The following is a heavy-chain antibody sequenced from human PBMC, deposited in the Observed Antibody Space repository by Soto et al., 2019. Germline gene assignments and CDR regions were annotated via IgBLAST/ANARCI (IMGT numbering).Heavy chain of an antibody. J-gene: IGHJ4*02. CDR3: AKTSGVIVVVTSFDH. CDR1: GFTFSKYA. V-gene: IGHV3-23*01. CDR2: ISGSGESK. Sequence: QPGGSLRLSCAASGFTFSKYALTWVRQAPGKGLEWVSAISGSGESKYDADSVKGRFTISRDNSKNTLYLEMNSLRPEDTAMYYCAKTSGVIVVVTSFDHWGQGTLVTVSS. D-gene: IGHD3-22*01.